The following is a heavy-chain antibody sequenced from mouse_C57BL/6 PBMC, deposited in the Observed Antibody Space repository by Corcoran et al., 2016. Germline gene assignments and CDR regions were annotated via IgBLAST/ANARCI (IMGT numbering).Heavy chain of an antibody. CDR1: GYTFTDYY. CDR3: ARYYSNYGAMDD. CDR2: INPYNGGT. D-gene: IGHD2-5*01. J-gene: IGHJ4*01. Sequence: EVQLQQSGPVLVKPGASVKMSCKASGYTFTDYYMNWVKQSPGKSLEWIGVINPYNGGTSYNQKFKGKATLTVDKSSSTAYMELNSLTSEDSAVYYWARYYSNYGAMDDWGQGTSVTVSS. V-gene: IGHV1-19*01.